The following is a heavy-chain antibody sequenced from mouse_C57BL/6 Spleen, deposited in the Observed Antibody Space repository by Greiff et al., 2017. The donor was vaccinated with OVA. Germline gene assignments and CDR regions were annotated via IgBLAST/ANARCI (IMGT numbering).Heavy chain of an antibody. J-gene: IGHJ2*01. CDR3: AKYGYDDYFDY. D-gene: IGHD2-2*01. V-gene: IGHV2-3*01. CDR2: IWGDGST. CDR1: GFSLTSYG. Sequence: VQLQQSGPGLVAPSPTLSISCTASGFSLTSYGVSWVRQPPGKGLEWLGVIWGDGSTNYHTALISRPSISKDNSTSQVFLKLNSLQTDDTAADYCAKYGYDDYFDYWGQGTTLTVSS.